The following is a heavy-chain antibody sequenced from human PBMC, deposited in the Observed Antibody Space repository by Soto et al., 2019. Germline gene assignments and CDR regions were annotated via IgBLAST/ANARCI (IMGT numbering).Heavy chain of an antibody. CDR3: AELYYYYYGMDV. V-gene: IGHV4-39*01. Sequence: QLQLQESGPGLVKPSETLSLTCTVSGGSISSSSYYWGWIRQPPGKGLEWIGSIYYSGSTYYNPSLKSRVTISVDTSKNQFSLKLSSVTAADTAVYYCAELYYYYYGMDVWGQGTTVTVSS. CDR2: IYYSGST. J-gene: IGHJ6*02. D-gene: IGHD1-26*01. CDR1: GGSISSSSYY.